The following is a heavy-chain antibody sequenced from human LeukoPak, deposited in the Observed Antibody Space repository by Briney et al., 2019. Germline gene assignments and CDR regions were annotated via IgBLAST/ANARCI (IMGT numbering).Heavy chain of an antibody. D-gene: IGHD6-19*01. J-gene: IGHJ4*02. CDR2: IIPILGIA. CDR3: ARVDSSGWPDY. V-gene: IGHV1-69*04. CDR1: GGTFSSYA. Sequence: GASVKVSCKASGGTFSSYAISWVRQAPGQGLEWMGRIIPILGIANYAQKFHGRVTITADKSTSTAYMELSSLRSEDTAVYYCARVDSSGWPDYWGQGTLVTVSS.